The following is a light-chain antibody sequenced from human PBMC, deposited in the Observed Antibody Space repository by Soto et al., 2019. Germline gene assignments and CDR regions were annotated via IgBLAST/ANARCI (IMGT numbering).Light chain of an antibody. CDR3: SSFAGNNNLV. CDR2: EVS. V-gene: IGLV2-8*01. Sequence: QSPLTQPPSASGSPGQSVTISCTGTSSDVGGYNYVSWYQHHPGKAPKLMISEVSKRPSGVPDRFAGSKSGNTASLTVSGLQAEDEADYYCSSFAGNNNLVFGAGTKVTVL. J-gene: IGLJ2*01. CDR1: SSDVGGYNY.